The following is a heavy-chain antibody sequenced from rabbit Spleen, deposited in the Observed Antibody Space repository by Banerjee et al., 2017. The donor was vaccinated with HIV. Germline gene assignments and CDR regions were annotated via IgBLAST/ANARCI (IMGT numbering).Heavy chain of an antibody. CDR2: IEPIFGNT. CDR1: GFDFSNYG. V-gene: IGHV1S47*01. J-gene: IGHJ6*01. D-gene: IGHD1-1*01. CDR3: ARDTSTSFSSYGMDL. Sequence: QEQLVESGGGLVQPGGSLKLSCKASGFDFSNYGVTWVRQAPGKGLEWIGYIEPIFGNTYYANWVNGRFTISRENAQNTVFLQMTSLTAADTATYFCARDTSTSFSSYGMDLWGPGTLVTVS.